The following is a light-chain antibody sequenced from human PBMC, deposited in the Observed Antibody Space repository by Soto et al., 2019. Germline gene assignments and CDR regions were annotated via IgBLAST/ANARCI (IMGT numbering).Light chain of an antibody. CDR2: GAT. V-gene: IGLV2-14*01. Sequence: QSVLTQPASVSGSPGQAITISCTGTSSDVGGYHYVSWYQHHPGKAPRLVIYGATNRPSGVSHRFSGSRSGNPASLTISGLQADDEADYYCSSYTSGTTLYVFGTGTKVTVL. CDR3: SSYTSGTTLYV. J-gene: IGLJ1*01. CDR1: SSDVGGYHY.